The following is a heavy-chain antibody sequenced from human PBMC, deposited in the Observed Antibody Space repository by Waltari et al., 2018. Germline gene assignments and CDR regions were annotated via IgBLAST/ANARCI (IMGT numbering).Heavy chain of an antibody. V-gene: IGHV4-61*02. CDR1: GGSISSGSYY. Sequence: TCTVSGGSISSGSYYWSWIRQPAGKGLEWIGRIYTSGSTNYNPSLKSRVTISVDTSKNQFSLKLSSVTAADTAVYYCASVAIFGVAGGMDVWGQGTTVTVSS. D-gene: IGHD3-3*01. J-gene: IGHJ6*02. CDR2: IYTSGST. CDR3: ASVAIFGVAGGMDV.